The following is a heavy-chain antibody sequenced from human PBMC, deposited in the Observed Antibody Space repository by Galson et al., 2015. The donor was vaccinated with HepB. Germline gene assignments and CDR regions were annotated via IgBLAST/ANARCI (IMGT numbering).Heavy chain of an antibody. D-gene: IGHD5-24*01. CDR1: GFTFSRYA. CDR2: ISSSSAYV. CDR3: ARDSDYAVEMAATPIGVY. J-gene: IGHJ4*02. Sequence: SLRLSCAGSGFTFSRYALKWVRQAPGKGLEWVASISSSSAYVYYADSVKGRFTISRDNAKNSLYLRMNNLRAEDTAVYYCARDSDYAVEMAATPIGVYWGLGTLVTVSS. V-gene: IGHV3-21*01.